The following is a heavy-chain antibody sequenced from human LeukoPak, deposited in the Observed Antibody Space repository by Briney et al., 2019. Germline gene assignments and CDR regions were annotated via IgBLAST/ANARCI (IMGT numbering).Heavy chain of an antibody. CDR1: GYTFTGSY. Sequence: ASVKVSCKVSGYTFTGSYMHWVRQAPGQGLEWMGWINPNNGGTIYAQKFQGRVTMTGDTSTSTAYMELSSLRSDDTAVYYCASRGGTYPKYYYMDVWGKGTTVTVSS. J-gene: IGHJ6*03. CDR3: ASRGGTYPKYYYMDV. V-gene: IGHV1-2*02. CDR2: INPNNGGT.